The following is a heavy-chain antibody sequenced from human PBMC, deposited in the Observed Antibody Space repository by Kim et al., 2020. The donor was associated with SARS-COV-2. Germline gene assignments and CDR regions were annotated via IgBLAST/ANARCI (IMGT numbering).Heavy chain of an antibody. V-gene: IGHV1-46*01. Sequence: YAQKIQGRVTMTRDTSSSTVYMELSSLRSEDTAVYYCARTITMVRGVMSYWGQGTLVTVSS. CDR3: ARTITMVRGVMSY. D-gene: IGHD3-10*01. J-gene: IGHJ4*02.